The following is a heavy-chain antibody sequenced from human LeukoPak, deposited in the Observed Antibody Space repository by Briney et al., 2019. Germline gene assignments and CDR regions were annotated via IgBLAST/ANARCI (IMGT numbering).Heavy chain of an antibody. Sequence: SETLSLTCAVSGGSISSGGYSWSWIRQPPGKGLEWIGYIYHSGSTYYNPSLKSRVTISVDRSKNQFSLKLSSVTAADTAVYYCARIPFLEWLYDYWGQGTLVTVSS. CDR3: ARIPFLEWLYDY. CDR1: GGSISSGGYS. V-gene: IGHV4-30-2*01. J-gene: IGHJ4*02. CDR2: IYHSGST. D-gene: IGHD3-3*01.